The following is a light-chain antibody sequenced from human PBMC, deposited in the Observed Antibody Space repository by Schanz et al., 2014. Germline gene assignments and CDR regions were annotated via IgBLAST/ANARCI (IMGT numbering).Light chain of an antibody. V-gene: IGKV3-20*01. J-gene: IGKJ4*01. CDR3: QQYGSSPVT. CDR1: QSVSSN. Sequence: EIVLTQSPDTLSVSPGERATLSCRASQSVSSNLAWYQQKPGQAPRLLIYGASSRATGIPDRFSGSGSGTDFTLTISRLEPEDFAVYYCQQYGSSPVTFGGGTKV. CDR2: GAS.